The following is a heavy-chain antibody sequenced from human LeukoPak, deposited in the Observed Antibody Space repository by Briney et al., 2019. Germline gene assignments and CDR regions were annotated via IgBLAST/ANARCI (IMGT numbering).Heavy chain of an antibody. CDR3: ARASSPKTSGWYVY. Sequence: SETLSLTCAVYGGSFSGYYWSWIRQPPGKGLEWIGYIYYSGSTNYNPSLKSRVTISVDTSKNQFPLKLSSVTAADTAVYYCARASSPKTSGWYVYWGQGTLVTVSS. D-gene: IGHD6-19*01. CDR2: IYYSGST. V-gene: IGHV4-59*01. J-gene: IGHJ4*02. CDR1: GGSFSGYY.